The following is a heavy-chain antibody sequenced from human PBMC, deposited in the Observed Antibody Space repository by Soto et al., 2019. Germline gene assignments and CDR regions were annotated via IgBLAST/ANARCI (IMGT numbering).Heavy chain of an antibody. J-gene: IGHJ1*01. CDR2: ITSSSDTI. Sequence: GESLRMYCAASEFTFSSFHMNWVRQAPGRGLEWVAYITSSSDTIYYSDSVKGRFTISRDNGKNSLFLQMNSLRDEDTAVYYCARVVVVIPAWFFYATDASGHW. CDR3: ARVVVVIPAWFFYATDASGH. CDR1: EFTFSSFH. D-gene: IGHD3-22*01. V-gene: IGHV3-48*02.